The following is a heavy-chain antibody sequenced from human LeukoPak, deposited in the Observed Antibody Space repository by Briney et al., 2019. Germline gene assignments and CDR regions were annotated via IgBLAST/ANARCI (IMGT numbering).Heavy chain of an antibody. J-gene: IGHJ4*02. D-gene: IGHD5-12*01. CDR3: MRVHGGYDYY. CDR2: IYYSGST. CDR1: GGSISSSSYY. Sequence: SETLSLTCTVSGGSISSSSYYWSWIRQPPGKGLEWIGYIYYSGSTNYSPSLKSRVTISVDTSKNQFSLKLSSVTAADTAVYYCMRVHGGYDYYWGQGTLVTVSS. V-gene: IGHV4-61*05.